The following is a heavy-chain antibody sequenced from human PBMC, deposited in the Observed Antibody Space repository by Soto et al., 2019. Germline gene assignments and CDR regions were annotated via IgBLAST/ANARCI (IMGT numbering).Heavy chain of an antibody. CDR1: GLTFSSYA. D-gene: IGHD4-17*01. V-gene: IGHV3-23*01. J-gene: IGHJ4*02. Sequence: EVQLLESGGGLVQPGRSLRLSCAASGLTFSSYAMSWVRQAPGKGLEYVSSISASGDGTYFADSVKGRFTISRDNSKNTLYLQMNSLRVEDTAVYYCARTTVTKSRDYWGQGTLVTVSS. CDR3: ARTTVTKSRDY. CDR2: ISASGDGT.